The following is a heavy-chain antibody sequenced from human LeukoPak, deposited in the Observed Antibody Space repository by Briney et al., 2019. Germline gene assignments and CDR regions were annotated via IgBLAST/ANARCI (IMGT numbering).Heavy chain of an antibody. CDR1: RFTFSSYA. J-gene: IGHJ4*02. CDR2: ISYDGSNK. D-gene: IGHD5-18*01. V-gene: IGHV3-30-3*01. CDR3: ARDLTLYSYGSSVDY. Sequence: GGSLRLSCAASRFTFSSYAMHWVRQAPGKGLEWVAVISYDGSNKYYADSVRGRFTISRDNSKNTLCLQMNSLRAEDTAVYYCARDLTLYSYGSSVDYWGQGTLVTVSS.